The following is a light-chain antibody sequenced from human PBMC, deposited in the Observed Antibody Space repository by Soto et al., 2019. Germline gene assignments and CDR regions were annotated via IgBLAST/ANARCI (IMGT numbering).Light chain of an antibody. CDR1: SSDIGNYNF. CDR2: EVN. CDR3: SSYSSSTTLEV. J-gene: IGLJ3*02. V-gene: IGLV2-14*01. Sequence: QSALTQPASVSGSPGDSITISCIGSSSDIGNYNFVSWYQQHPGNAPKLLIYEVNNRPSGVSNRISGSKSGNTASLTISGLQAEDEADYYCSSYSSSTTLEVFGGGTQLTVL.